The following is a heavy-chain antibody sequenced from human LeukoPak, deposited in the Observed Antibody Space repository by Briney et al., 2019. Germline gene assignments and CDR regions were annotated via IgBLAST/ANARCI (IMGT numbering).Heavy chain of an antibody. D-gene: IGHD3-22*01. CDR3: AKAPSPYYYDSSGYVDY. CDR1: GFTFDDYA. V-gene: IGHV3-9*03. Sequence: GRSLRLSCAASGFTFDDYAMHGVRQAPGKGLEWVSGISWNSGSIGYADSVKGRFTISRDNAKNSLYQQMNSLRAEDMALYYCAKAPSPYYYDSSGYVDYWGQGTLVTVSS. J-gene: IGHJ4*02. CDR2: ISWNSGSI.